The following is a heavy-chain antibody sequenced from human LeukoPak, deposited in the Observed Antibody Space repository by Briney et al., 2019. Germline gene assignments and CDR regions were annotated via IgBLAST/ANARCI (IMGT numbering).Heavy chain of an antibody. J-gene: IGHJ5*02. CDR2: IYYSGST. V-gene: IGHV4-59*12. CDR3: ARGHVWFDP. Sequence: PSETLSLTCAVYGGSFSGYYWSWIRQPPGKGLEWIGYIYYSGSTNYNPSLKSRVTISVDTSKNQFSLKLSSVTAADTAVYYCARGHVWFDPWGQGTLVTVSS. CDR1: GGSFSGYY.